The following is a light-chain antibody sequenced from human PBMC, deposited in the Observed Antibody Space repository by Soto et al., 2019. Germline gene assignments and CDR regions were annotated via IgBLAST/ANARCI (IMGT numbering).Light chain of an antibody. V-gene: IGLV2-14*03. CDR1: SSDFGGYNH. Sequence: QSALTQPASVSGSPGQSITISCTGTSSDFGGYNHVSWYQHYPGKAPKLIIYDVTNRPSGVSNRFSGSKSGNTASLTISGLQAEDEADYFCSSYTRSTIYVFGTGTKVTVL. CDR2: DVT. J-gene: IGLJ1*01. CDR3: SSYTRSTIYV.